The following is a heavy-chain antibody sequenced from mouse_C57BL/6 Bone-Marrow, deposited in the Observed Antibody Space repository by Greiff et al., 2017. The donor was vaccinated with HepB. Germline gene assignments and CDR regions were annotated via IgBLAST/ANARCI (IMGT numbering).Heavy chain of an antibody. V-gene: IGHV5-4*01. CDR3: ARDGGYPWFAY. CDR1: GFTFSSYA. CDR2: ISDGGSYT. Sequence: EVQLVESGGGLVKPGGSLKLSCAASGFTFSSYAMSWVRQTPEKRLEWVATISDGGSYTYYPDNVKGRFTISRDNAKNNLYLQMSHLKSEDTAMYDCARDGGYPWFAYWGQGTLVTVSA. D-gene: IGHD2-2*01. J-gene: IGHJ3*01.